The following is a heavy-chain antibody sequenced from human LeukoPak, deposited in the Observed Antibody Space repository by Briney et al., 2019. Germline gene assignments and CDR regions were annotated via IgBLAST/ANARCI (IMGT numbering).Heavy chain of an antibody. CDR2: IYYSGST. CDR1: GGSVSSGSYY. Sequence: SETLSLTCTVSGGSVSSGSYYWSWIRQPPGKGLEWIGYIYYSGSTNYNPSLKGRVTISVDTSKNQFSLKLSSVTAADTAVYYCARSDSSGWQQLDYWGQGTLVTVSS. CDR3: ARSDSSGWQQLDY. V-gene: IGHV4-61*01. J-gene: IGHJ4*02. D-gene: IGHD6-19*01.